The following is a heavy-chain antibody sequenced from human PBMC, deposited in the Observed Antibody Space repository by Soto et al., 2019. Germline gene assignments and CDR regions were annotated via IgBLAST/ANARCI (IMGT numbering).Heavy chain of an antibody. V-gene: IGHV3-11*01. CDR2: ISRDGNAI. D-gene: IGHD1-1*01. CDR1: GFIFSDYY. Sequence: GGSLRLSCAASGFIFSDYYMSWIRQAPGKGLEWLAYISRDGNAIFYADSVIGRFTVSRDNAKNSLLLQMDDLRAEDTAMFFCARGAEMSSLTKWFDPWGQGTLVTVSS. J-gene: IGHJ5*02. CDR3: ARGAEMSSLTKWFDP.